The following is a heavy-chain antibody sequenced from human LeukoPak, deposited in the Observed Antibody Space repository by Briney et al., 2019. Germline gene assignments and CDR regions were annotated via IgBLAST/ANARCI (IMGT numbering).Heavy chain of an antibody. CDR2: IAADGSGT. CDR1: GFTIGPYA. Sequence: GGSLRLSCAASGFTIGPYAMYWVRQGPGRGVEWVSVIAADGSGTFYADSVRGRFTTSRDNSKNSLYLQMHSLTSEDTALYYCATWAFYHNLDVWGQGTTVIVSS. D-gene: IGHD2/OR15-2a*01. V-gene: IGHV3-43*02. J-gene: IGHJ6*02. CDR3: ATWAFYHNLDV.